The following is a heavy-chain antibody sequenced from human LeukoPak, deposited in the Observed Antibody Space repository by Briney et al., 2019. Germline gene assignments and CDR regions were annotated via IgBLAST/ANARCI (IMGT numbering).Heavy chain of an antibody. CDR1: GNSFTNNW. D-gene: IGHD2-2*01. J-gene: IGHJ4*02. V-gene: IGHV5-51*01. CDR3: AKRRLNVYETSPWDPGL. CDR2: INPDDSDT. Sequence: GESLKISCKGPGNSFTNNWIAWVRQMPGKGLEWMGIINPDDSDTQYSAPFQGQVTISADRSTSTAYLHWSSLKASDTAIYYCAKRRLNVYETSPWDPGLWGQGTLVTVSS.